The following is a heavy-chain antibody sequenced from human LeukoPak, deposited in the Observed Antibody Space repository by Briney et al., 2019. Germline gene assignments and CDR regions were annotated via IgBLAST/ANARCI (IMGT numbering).Heavy chain of an antibody. CDR2: IYTSGST. Sequence: PSETLSLTCTVSGGSISSYYWSWIRQPAGKGLEWIGRIYTSGSTNYNPSLKSRVTMSVDTSKNQFSLKLSSVTAADTAVYYCARGGTADYDILTGYYHDYYYYYMDVWGKGTTVTISS. CDR3: ARGGTADYDILTGYYHDYYYYYMDV. D-gene: IGHD3-9*01. V-gene: IGHV4-4*07. CDR1: GGSISSYY. J-gene: IGHJ6*03.